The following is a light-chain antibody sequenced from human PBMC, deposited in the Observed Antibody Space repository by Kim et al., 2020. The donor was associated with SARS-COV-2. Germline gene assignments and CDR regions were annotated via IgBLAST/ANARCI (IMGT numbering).Light chain of an antibody. CDR2: GAS. Sequence: EIVFTQSPGTLSLSPGERATLSCRASQSVSSSYLAWYQQKPGQSPRLLIYGASSRATGIPDRFSGSESGTDFTLTISRLEPEDFAVYYCQQYGSSALTFGGGTQVDIK. V-gene: IGKV3-20*01. CDR3: QQYGSSALT. J-gene: IGKJ4*01. CDR1: QSVSSSY.